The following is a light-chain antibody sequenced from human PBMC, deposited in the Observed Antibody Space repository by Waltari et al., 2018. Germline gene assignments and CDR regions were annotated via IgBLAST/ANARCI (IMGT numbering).Light chain of an antibody. V-gene: IGLV4-69*01. CDR3: QTRGSGFVA. J-gene: IGLJ2*01. CDR1: SGHSDYS. CDR2: LDSDGSH. Sequence: QLALTQSPSASASLGAPVKLTCTLSSGHSDYSIAWHQQQPEKGPRYLMKLDSDGSHTMGDGVPLHFAGARSGAERYRTIASVTDADEADNYCQTRGSGFVAFGGGT.